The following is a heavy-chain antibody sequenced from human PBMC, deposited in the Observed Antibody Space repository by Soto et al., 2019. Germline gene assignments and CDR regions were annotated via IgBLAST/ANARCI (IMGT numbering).Heavy chain of an antibody. Sequence: SVKVSCKASGGTFSSYAISWVRQAPGQGLEWMGGIIPIFGTANYAQKFQGRVTITADESTSTAYMERSSLRSEDTAVYYCAGRKGLRFLEWLFYFDYWGQGTLVTVSS. J-gene: IGHJ4*02. CDR1: GGTFSSYA. CDR2: IIPIFGTA. D-gene: IGHD3-3*01. CDR3: AGRKGLRFLEWLFYFDY. V-gene: IGHV1-69*13.